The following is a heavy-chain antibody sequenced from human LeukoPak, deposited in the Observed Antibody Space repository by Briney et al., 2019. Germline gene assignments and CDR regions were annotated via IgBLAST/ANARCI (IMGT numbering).Heavy chain of an antibody. CDR2: INHSGST. Sequence: SETLSLTCAVYGGSFSGYYWSWIRQPPGKGLEWIGEINHSGSTNYNPSLKSRVTMSVDTSKNQFSLKLSSVTAADTAVYYCARGLLLAYWGQGTLVTVSS. J-gene: IGHJ4*02. CDR1: GGSFSGYY. V-gene: IGHV4-34*01. CDR3: ARGLLLAY.